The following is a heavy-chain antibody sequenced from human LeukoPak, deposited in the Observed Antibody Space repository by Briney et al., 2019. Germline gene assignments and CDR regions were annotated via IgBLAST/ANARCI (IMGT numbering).Heavy chain of an antibody. CDR1: GGSISDYY. D-gene: IGHD4-17*01. V-gene: IGHV4-59*12. CDR3: ARDPYGDYRLDAFDI. CDR2: IYYSGNT. Sequence: SETLSLTCTVSGGSISDYYWTWIRQPPGKGLEWIGHIYYSGNTIYNPSLKSRVTISVDTSKNQFSLKLSSVTAADTAVYYCARDPYGDYRLDAFDIWGQGTMVTVSS. J-gene: IGHJ3*02.